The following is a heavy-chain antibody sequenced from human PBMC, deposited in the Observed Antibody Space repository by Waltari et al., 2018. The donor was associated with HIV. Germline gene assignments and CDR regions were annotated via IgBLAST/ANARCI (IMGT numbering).Heavy chain of an antibody. Sequence: QLHLQESGPGLVKPSETLSLICTVSGGSISSSSYYWGWIRQPPGKGLEWIGSTLYYSGSTYYNPSLKSRVTISVDTSKNQFSLKLTSVTAADTAVYYCARHIAPQAYYYGMDVWGQGTTVTVSS. V-gene: IGHV4-39*01. CDR1: GGSISSSSYY. J-gene: IGHJ6*02. D-gene: IGHD6-6*01. CDR3: ARHIAPQAYYYGMDV. CDR2: TLYYSGST.